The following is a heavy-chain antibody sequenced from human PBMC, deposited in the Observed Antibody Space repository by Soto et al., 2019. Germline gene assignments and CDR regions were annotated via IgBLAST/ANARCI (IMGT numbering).Heavy chain of an antibody. CDR3: AHQSGYRAMVGIDV. CDR1: GLSLSTSGVG. J-gene: IGHJ6*03. CDR2: IYWDDDK. Sequence: QITLKESGPTLVKPTQTLTLTCTFSGLSLSTSGVGVGWIRQPPGKALEGLALIYWDDDKRYSPSLKSRLTIPKDTSKTQVVLTMTNMDPVDTATYYCAHQSGYRAMVGIDVWGKGTTVTVSS. D-gene: IGHD3-16*02. V-gene: IGHV2-5*02.